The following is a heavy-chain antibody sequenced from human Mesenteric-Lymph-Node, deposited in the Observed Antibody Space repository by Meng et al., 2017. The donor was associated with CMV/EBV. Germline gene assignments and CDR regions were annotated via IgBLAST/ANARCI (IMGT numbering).Heavy chain of an antibody. J-gene: IGHJ4*02. CDR3: ATYSGSSGPGAFDY. D-gene: IGHD1-26*01. Sequence: SVKVSCKASGGTFSSYGISWVRQAPGQGLEWMGGIIPIFGTANYAQKFQGRVTITTDESTSTAYMELSSLRSEDTAVYYCATYSGSSGPGAFDYWGQGTLVTVSS. CDR2: IIPIFGTA. V-gene: IGHV1-69*05. CDR1: GGTFSSYG.